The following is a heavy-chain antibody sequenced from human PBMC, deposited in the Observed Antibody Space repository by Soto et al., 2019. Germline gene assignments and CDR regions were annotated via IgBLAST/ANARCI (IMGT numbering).Heavy chain of an antibody. V-gene: IGHV4-31*03. CDR3: ARGNYDILAGYFVPFDY. D-gene: IGHD3-9*01. CDR1: GGSISSGGYY. J-gene: IGHJ4*02. CDR2: MYYSGST. Sequence: QVQLQESGPGLVKPSQTLSLTCTVSGGSISSGGYYWSWIRPHPGKGLEWIGYMYYSGSTYYNPSLNSRLTLAVDTSNDQFSLKLCSVTAADTALYYCARGNYDILAGYFVPFDYRGQGTLVTVSS.